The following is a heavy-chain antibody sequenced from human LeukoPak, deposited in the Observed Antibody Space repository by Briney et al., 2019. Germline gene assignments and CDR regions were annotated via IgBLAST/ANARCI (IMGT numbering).Heavy chain of an antibody. V-gene: IGHV3-33*03. CDR3: ATGPLNDYGMGD. J-gene: IGHJ6*02. CDR2: IWHDGSIE. CDR1: GFTFSGSD. Sequence: PGGSLRLSCAASGFTFSGSDMHWVRQAPGKGLKWVAVIWHDGSIESYADSVKGRFTVSRDNSKTTLYPQMNSLRAEDTAVYYCATGPLNDYGMGDWGQGTTVTVSS.